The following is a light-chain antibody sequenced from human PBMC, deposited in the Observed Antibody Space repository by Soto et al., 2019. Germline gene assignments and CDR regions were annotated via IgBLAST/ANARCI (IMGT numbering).Light chain of an antibody. Sequence: DIQMTQSPSTLSASVGDRVTITCRASQSIGDWLAWYQQKPGKAPKALMFKASSLESGVSSRFSGSGSGTEFTLTISSLQPDDFATYYCQQYSTYPWTFAQGTKVEIK. CDR3: QQYSTYPWT. J-gene: IGKJ1*01. CDR2: KAS. CDR1: QSIGDW. V-gene: IGKV1-5*03.